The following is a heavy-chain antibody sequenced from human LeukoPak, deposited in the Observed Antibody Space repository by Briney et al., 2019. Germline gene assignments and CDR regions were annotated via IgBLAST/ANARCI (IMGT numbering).Heavy chain of an antibody. V-gene: IGHV4-39*07. CDR3: ARQHNWNYVDYYYYMDV. CDR1: GGSISSSSYY. Sequence: PSETLSLTCTVSGGSISSSSYYWGWIRQPPGKGLEWIGSIYYSGSTYYNPSLKSRVTISVDTSKNQFSLKLSSVTAADTAVYYCARQHNWNYVDYYYYMDVWGKGTTVTVSS. D-gene: IGHD1-7*01. CDR2: IYYSGST. J-gene: IGHJ6*03.